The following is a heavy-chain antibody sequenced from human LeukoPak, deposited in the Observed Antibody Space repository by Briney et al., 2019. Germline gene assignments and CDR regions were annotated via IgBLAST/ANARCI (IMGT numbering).Heavy chain of an antibody. D-gene: IGHD6-13*01. Sequence: SETLSLTCAVSGYSISSAYYWGWIRQPPGKGLEWIGGIYHSGSTDYNPSLKSRVTISVDTSKNQFSLKLSSVTAADTAVYYCATLAASAPRYFDYWGQGILVTVSS. V-gene: IGHV4-38-2*01. J-gene: IGHJ4*02. CDR2: IYHSGST. CDR1: GYSISSAYY. CDR3: ATLAASAPRYFDY.